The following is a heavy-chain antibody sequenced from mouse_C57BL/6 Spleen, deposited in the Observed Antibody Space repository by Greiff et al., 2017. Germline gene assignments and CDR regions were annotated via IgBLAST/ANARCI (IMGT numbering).Heavy chain of an antibody. J-gene: IGHJ4*01. CDR1: GYTFTDYA. CDR2: ISTYYGDA. CDR3: ARKIYYYPYYYAMDY. Sequence: QVQLQQSGPELVRPGVSVKISCKGSGYTFTDYAMHWVKQSHAKSLAWIGVISTYYGDASYNQKFKDKATMTVDKSSSTAYMELARLTSEDSAVYYWARKIYYYPYYYAMDYWGQGTSVTVSS. D-gene: IGHD1-1*01. V-gene: IGHV1-67*01.